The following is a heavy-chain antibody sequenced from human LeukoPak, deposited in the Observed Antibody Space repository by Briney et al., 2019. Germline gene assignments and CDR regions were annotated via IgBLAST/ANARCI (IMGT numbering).Heavy chain of an antibody. Sequence: PSETLSLTCTVSGDSISSSRYYWVWIRQPPGKGLEWIGTIYQSGSTYYNPPLKSRVTISADTSKNQFSLKLSSVTAADTAVYYCASGGVVGATHPHYYYYYGMDVWGQGTTVTVSS. CDR3: ASGGVVGATHPHYYYYYGMDV. J-gene: IGHJ6*02. V-gene: IGHV4-39*07. CDR1: GDSISSSRYY. CDR2: IYQSGST. D-gene: IGHD1-26*01.